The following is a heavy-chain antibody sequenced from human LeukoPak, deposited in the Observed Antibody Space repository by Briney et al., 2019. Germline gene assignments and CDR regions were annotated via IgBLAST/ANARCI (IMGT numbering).Heavy chain of an antibody. CDR2: INAGNGNT. Sequence: ASVKVSCKASGYTFTDYAMHWVRQAPGQRLEWMGWINAGNGNTEYSQKFQGRVTITSDTSASTAYMALSSLRSEDTAVYYCARVFDDSSGYYHDYWGQGTTVTVSS. CDR3: ARVFDDSSGYYHDY. V-gene: IGHV1-3*01. CDR1: GYTFTDYA. D-gene: IGHD3-22*01. J-gene: IGHJ4*03.